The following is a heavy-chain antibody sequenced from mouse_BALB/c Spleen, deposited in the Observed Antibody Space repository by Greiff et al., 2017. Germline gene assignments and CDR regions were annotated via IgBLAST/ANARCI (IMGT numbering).Heavy chain of an antibody. CDR1: GFTFSSFG. CDR3: ARITGTYYAMDY. V-gene: IGHV5-17*02. J-gene: IGHJ4*01. D-gene: IGHD4-1*01. CDR2: ISSGSSTI. Sequence: VQLKESGGGLVQPGGSRKLSCAASGFTFSSFGMHWVRQAPEKGLEWVAYISSGSSTIYYADTVKGRFTISRDNPKNTLFLQMTSLRSEDTAMYYCARITGTYYAMDYWGQGTSVTVSS.